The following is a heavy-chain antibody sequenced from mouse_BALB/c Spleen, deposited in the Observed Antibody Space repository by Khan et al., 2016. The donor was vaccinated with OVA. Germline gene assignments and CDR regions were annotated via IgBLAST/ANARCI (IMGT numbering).Heavy chain of an antibody. Sequence: EVELVESGGGLVKPGGSLKVSCEVSGFTFSTYTMSWVRQTPEKRLEWVATISSGGSYTFYSDSVKGRFTISRDTAMNTLNLQMSSLKSEDTAMYYYTRDRVMRAGYFDYWGQGTTLTVSS. CDR2: ISSGGSYT. CDR1: GFTFSTYT. D-gene: IGHD2-1*01. J-gene: IGHJ2*01. V-gene: IGHV5-6-4*01. CDR3: TRDRVMRAGYFDY.